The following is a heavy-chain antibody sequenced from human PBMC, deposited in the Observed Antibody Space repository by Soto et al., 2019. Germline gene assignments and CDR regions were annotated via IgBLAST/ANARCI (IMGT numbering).Heavy chain of an antibody. J-gene: IGHJ5*02. V-gene: IGHV1-18*01. CDR2: SATYNSNR. CDR1: GDTFTNFG. Sequence: HLVQSGPEVKKPGASVTVSCKTSGDTFTNFGLSWVRQAPGQGLEWMGWSATYNSNRNYAQKYQGRLTLTTDTSTSTAYMELKSLGYDDTAVYYCARVLRGVVNWFDPWGQGTLVTVSS. CDR3: ARVLRGVVNWFDP. D-gene: IGHD3-10*01.